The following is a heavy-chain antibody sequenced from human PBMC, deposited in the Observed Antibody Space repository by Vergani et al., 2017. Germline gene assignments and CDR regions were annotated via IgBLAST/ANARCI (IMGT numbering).Heavy chain of an antibody. CDR3: ARQYYYYYYMDV. CDR2: INHSGST. CDR1: VGSFSGYY. J-gene: IGHJ6*03. V-gene: IGHV4-34*01. Sequence: QVQLQQWGAGLLKPSETLSLTCAVYVGSFSGYYCNWIRQPPGKGLEWIGEINHSGSTNYNPSLKSRVTISVDTSKNQFSLKLSSVTAADTAVYYCARQYYYYYYMDVWGKGTTVTVSS.